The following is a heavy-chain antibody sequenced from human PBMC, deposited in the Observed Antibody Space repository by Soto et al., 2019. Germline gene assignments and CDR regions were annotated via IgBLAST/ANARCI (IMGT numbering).Heavy chain of an antibody. V-gene: IGHV1-3*01. D-gene: IGHD3-10*01. CDR1: GYTFTGYY. J-gene: IGHJ5*02. CDR2: INAGNGNI. Sequence: ASVKVSCKASGYTFTGYYMHWVRQAPGQGLEWMGWINAGNGNIKYSQKFQGRVTLTTDTSASIAYMELSSLTSEDTAVYYCARDRLVWFGELDTPHNWFDPWGQGTPVTVSS. CDR3: ARDRLVWFGELDTPHNWFDP.